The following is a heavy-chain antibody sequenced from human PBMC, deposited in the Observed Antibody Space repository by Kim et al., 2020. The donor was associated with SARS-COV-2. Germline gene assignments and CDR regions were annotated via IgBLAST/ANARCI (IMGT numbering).Heavy chain of an antibody. CDR2: IYYSGNT. V-gene: IGHV4-39*01. D-gene: IGHD3-22*01. CDR3: ERALDYYDRSAYYD. CDR1: GGSISTSSYY. Sequence: SETLSLTCTVSGGSISTSSYYWGWIRQPPGKGLEWIGNIYYSGNTYYNSSLKSRVTIFLDTSKNQFTLKLSSVTAADTAVYYCERALDYYDRSAYYDWGQGTLVTVSS. J-gene: IGHJ4*02.